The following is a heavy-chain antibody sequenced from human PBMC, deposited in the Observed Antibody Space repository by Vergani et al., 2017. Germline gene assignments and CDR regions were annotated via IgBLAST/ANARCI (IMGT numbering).Heavy chain of an antibody. CDR3: ARVAGYSSYADY. J-gene: IGHJ4*02. D-gene: IGHD6-13*01. CDR2: IYYSGST. CDR1: GGSISSYY. Sequence: QVQLQESGPGLVKPSETLSLTCTVSGGSISSYYWSWIRHPPGKGLEWIGYIYYSGSTNYNPSLKSRVTISVDTSKNQFSLKLSSVTAADTAVYYCARVAGYSSYADYWGQGTLVTVSS. V-gene: IGHV4-59*01.